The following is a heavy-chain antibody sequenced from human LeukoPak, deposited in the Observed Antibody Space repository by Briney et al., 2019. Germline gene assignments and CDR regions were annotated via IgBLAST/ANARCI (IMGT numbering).Heavy chain of an antibody. CDR2: ISSSSSYI. Sequence: PGGSLRLSCAASGFTFSSYSKNWVRQAPGKGLEWVSSISSSSSYIYYADSVKGRFTISRDNAKNSLYLQMNSLRAEDTAVYYCARADSSGRGAFDIWGQGTMVTVSS. D-gene: IGHD6-25*01. CDR1: GFTFSSYS. V-gene: IGHV3-21*01. CDR3: ARADSSGRGAFDI. J-gene: IGHJ3*02.